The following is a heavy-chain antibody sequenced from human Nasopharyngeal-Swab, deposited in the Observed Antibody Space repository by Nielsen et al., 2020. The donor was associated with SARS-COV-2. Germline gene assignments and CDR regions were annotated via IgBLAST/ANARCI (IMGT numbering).Heavy chain of an antibody. D-gene: IGHD2-2*01. J-gene: IGHJ5*02. CDR3: ATSPGYCSSTSCRGWFDP. CDR2: FDPEDGET. V-gene: IGHV1-24*01. CDR1: GYTLTELS. Sequence: ASVKVSCKVSGYTLTELSMHWVRQAPGKGLEWMGGFDPEDGETIYAQKFQGRVTMTEDTSTDTAYMELSSLGSEDTAVYYCATSPGYCSSTSCRGWFDPWGQGTLVTVSS.